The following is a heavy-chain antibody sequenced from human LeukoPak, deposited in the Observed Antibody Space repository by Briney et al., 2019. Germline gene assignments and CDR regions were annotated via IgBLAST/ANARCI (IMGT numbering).Heavy chain of an antibody. J-gene: IGHJ4*02. CDR1: GFTFSSYE. Sequence: EGSLRLSCAASGFTFSSYEMNWVRQAPGKGLEWVSYISCSGSTIYNADSVKGRFTISRDNAKNSLYLQMNSLRAEDSAVYYCARAIPLDCWGQGTLVTVSS. V-gene: IGHV3-48*03. CDR2: ISCSGSTI. CDR3: ARAIPLDC.